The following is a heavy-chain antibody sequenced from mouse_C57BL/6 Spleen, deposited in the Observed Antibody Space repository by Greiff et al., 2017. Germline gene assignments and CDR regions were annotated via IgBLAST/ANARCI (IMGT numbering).Heavy chain of an antibody. Sequence: QVQLQQSGPELVKPGASVKISCKASGYAFSSSWMNWVKQRPGKGLEWIGRIYPGDGDTNYNGKFKGKATLTADKSSSTAYMQLSSLTSEDSAVYFCAREGGTWYDYDVYAMDYWGQGTSVTVSS. CDR3: AREGGTWYDYDVYAMDY. D-gene: IGHD2-4*01. CDR1: GYAFSSSW. J-gene: IGHJ4*01. CDR2: IYPGDGDT. V-gene: IGHV1-82*01.